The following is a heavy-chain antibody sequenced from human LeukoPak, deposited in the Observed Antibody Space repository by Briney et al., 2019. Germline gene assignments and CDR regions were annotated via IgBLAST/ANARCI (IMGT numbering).Heavy chain of an antibody. CDR1: GFTVSSNY. Sequence: GGSLRLSCAASGFTVSSNYMSWVRQAPGKGLEWISVIYSGGSTYYADSVKGRFTISRDNSKNTLYLEVISLTAEDTAVYYCAKDDAWLRFGEWSQGTLVTVSS. V-gene: IGHV3-53*01. J-gene: IGHJ4*02. CDR2: IYSGGST. D-gene: IGHD3-10*01. CDR3: AKDDAWLRFGE.